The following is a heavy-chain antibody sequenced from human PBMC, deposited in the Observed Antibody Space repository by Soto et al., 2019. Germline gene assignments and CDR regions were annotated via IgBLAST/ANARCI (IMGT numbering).Heavy chain of an antibody. CDR2: ISGSGART. CDR1: GFTFSSYA. J-gene: IGHJ4*02. D-gene: IGHD6-13*01. Sequence: EVQLLESGGGLVQPGGSLRLSCAASGFTFSSYAMSWVRQAPGKGLGWVSAISGSGARTYYADSVTGRFTISRHNSKNTLYLQMNSRRAEETAVYHCAKDLGYSSSAGDYWGQGTLVTVS. CDR3: AKDLGYSSSAGDY. V-gene: IGHV3-23*01.